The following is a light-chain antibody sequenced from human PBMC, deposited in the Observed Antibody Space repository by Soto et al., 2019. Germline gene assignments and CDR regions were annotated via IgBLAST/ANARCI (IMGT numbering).Light chain of an antibody. CDR1: QSVSGSF. Sequence: DIVLTQSPGTLSLSPGERGTLSCRASQSVSGSFLAWYQQKPGQAPRPLIYATSSRATDVPDRFSGSGSGTDFTLTISRLEPEDFAVYYCQQYGNSLPWTFGQGTKVDIK. V-gene: IGKV3-20*01. J-gene: IGKJ1*01. CDR3: QQYGNSLPWT. CDR2: ATS.